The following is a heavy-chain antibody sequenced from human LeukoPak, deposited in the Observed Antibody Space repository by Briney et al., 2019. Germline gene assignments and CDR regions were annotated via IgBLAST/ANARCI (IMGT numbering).Heavy chain of an antibody. Sequence: SETLSLTCTVSGGSISSYYWSWIRQPPGKGLEWIGYIYYSGSTNYNPSLKSPVTISVDTSKNQFSLKLSSVTAADTAVYYCARGSSSSRRDWYLDLWGRGTLVTVSS. J-gene: IGHJ2*01. CDR2: IYYSGST. CDR3: ARGSSSSRRDWYLDL. D-gene: IGHD6-6*01. V-gene: IGHV4-59*01. CDR1: GGSISSYY.